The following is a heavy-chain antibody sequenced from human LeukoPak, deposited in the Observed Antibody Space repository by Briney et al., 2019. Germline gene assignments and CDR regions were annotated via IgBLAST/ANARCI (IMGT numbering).Heavy chain of an antibody. CDR1: GDSISSYY. J-gene: IGHJ4*02. CDR2: IYYSGST. Sequence: SETLSLTCNVSGDSISSYYWSWIRQPPGKGLEWIGYIYYSGSTNYNPSLKSRVTISVDTSKNQFSLKLSSVTAADTAVYYCARGLYYYDSSGYYSPNYFDYWGQGTLVTVSS. D-gene: IGHD3-22*01. V-gene: IGHV4-59*12. CDR3: ARGLYYYDSSGYYSPNYFDY.